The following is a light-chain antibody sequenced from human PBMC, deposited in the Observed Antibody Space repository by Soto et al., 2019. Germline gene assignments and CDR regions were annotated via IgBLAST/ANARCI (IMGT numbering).Light chain of an antibody. J-gene: IGKJ4*01. Sequence: EIVMTQSPATLSVSPGERATLSCRASQRISNSLAWYQQKPDQSPRLLIYDASARATGIPARFSGSGSGTEFPLTIDSLQSEDLAVYYCQQYKNWPLTFGGGTKGEIK. CDR3: QQYKNWPLT. CDR2: DAS. V-gene: IGKV3-15*01. CDR1: QRISNS.